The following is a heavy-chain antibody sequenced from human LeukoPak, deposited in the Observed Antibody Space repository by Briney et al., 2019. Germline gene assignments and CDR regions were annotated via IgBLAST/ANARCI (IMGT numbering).Heavy chain of an antibody. CDR1: GFTFSSYG. CDR2: ISSSSSYI. V-gene: IGHV3-21*01. Sequence: GGSLRLSCAASGFTFSSYGMSWVRQAPGKGLEWVSCISSSSSYIYYADSVKGRFTISRDNAKNSLYLQMNSLRVEDTAVYYCARAHNWKYGTFDYWGQGTLVTVSS. CDR3: ARAHNWKYGTFDY. J-gene: IGHJ4*02. D-gene: IGHD1-1*01.